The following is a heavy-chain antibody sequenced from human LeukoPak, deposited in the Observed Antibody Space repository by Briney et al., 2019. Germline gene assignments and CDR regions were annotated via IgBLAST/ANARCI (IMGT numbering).Heavy chain of an antibody. Sequence: GGSLRLSCAASGFTFSSYGMHWGRQAPGKGLEWVAVIWYDGSNKYYADSVKGRFTISRDNSKNTLYLQMNSLRAEDTAVYYCARNYYDSSAYYYFDYWGQGTLVTVSS. D-gene: IGHD3-22*01. CDR1: GFTFSSYG. CDR2: IWYDGSNK. J-gene: IGHJ4*02. V-gene: IGHV3-33*01. CDR3: ARNYYDSSAYYYFDY.